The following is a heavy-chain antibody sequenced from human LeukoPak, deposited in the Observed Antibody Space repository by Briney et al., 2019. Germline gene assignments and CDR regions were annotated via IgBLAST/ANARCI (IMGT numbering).Heavy chain of an antibody. Sequence: GGSLRLSCAASGFTFSSYAMSWVRQAPGKGLEWVSAISGSGGSTYYADSVKGRSTISRDNPKNTLYLQMNSLRAEDTAVYYCVKDHDCSSTSCYSTEFEPWGQGTLVTVSS. V-gene: IGHV3-23*01. D-gene: IGHD2-2*02. CDR3: VKDHDCSSTSCYSTEFEP. CDR1: GFTFSSYA. J-gene: IGHJ5*02. CDR2: ISGSGGST.